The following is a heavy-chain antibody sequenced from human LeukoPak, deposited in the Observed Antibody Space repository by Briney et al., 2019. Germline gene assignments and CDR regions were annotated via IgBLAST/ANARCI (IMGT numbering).Heavy chain of an antibody. D-gene: IGHD6-19*01. CDR3: ARELGWDSSEGRDY. CDR2: ISWNSGSI. CDR1: GFTFDDYA. Sequence: PGGSLRLSCAASGFTFDDYAMHWVRQAPGKGLEWVSGISWNSGSIGYADSVKGRFTISRDNAKNSLYLQMNSLRAEDTAVYYCARELGWDSSEGRDYWGQGSLVTVSS. V-gene: IGHV3-9*01. J-gene: IGHJ4*02.